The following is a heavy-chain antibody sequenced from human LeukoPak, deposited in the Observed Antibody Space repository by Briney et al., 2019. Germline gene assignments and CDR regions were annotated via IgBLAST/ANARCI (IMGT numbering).Heavy chain of an antibody. CDR3: ARGEEWLPLY. D-gene: IGHD6-19*01. J-gene: IGHJ4*02. Sequence: SETLSLTCAVYGGSFSGYYWSWIRQPPGKGLEWIGEINHSGSTNYNPSLKSRVTISVDTSKNQFSLKLSSVTAADTAVYYCARGEEWLPLYWGQGTLVTVSS. CDR1: GGSFSGYY. CDR2: INHSGST. V-gene: IGHV4-34*01.